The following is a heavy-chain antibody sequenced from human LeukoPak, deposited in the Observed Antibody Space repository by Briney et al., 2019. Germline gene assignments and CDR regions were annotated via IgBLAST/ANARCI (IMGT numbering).Heavy chain of an antibody. J-gene: IGHJ4*02. CDR3: ARVDIGIVVVTSFDY. V-gene: IGHV1-2*06. Sequence: ASVKASCKASGYTFTGYYMHWVRQAPGQGLEWMGRINPNSGGTNYAQKFQGRVTMTRDTSISTAYMELSRLRSDDTAVYYCARVDIGIVVVTSFDYWGQGTLVTVSS. D-gene: IGHD3-22*01. CDR2: INPNSGGT. CDR1: GYTFTGYY.